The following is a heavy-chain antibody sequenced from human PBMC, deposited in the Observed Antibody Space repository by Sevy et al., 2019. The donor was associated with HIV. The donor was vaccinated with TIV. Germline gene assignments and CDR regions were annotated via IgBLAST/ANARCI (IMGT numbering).Heavy chain of an antibody. CDR2: IYPGDSDT. V-gene: IGHV5-51*01. CDR3: ARRAGRHYYDSSGYYPFDY. CDR1: GYSFTSYW. J-gene: IGHJ4*02. Sequence: GESLKISCKGSGYSFTSYWIGWVRQMPGKGLEWMGIIYPGDSDTRYSPSFQGQVTISADKSISTAYLQWGSLKASDTAMYYCARRAGRHYYDSSGYYPFDYWGQGTLVTVSS. D-gene: IGHD3-22*01.